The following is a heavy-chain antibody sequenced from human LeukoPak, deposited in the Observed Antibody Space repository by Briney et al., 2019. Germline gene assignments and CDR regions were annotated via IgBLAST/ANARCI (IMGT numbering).Heavy chain of an antibody. CDR2: ISSSETT. Sequence: ASETLSLTRSVSGGSVTSYYWNWVRQTPGKGLEWIGYISSSETTDYGPSFKSRVTMSLDTSKNQFSLNLSSVTAADTGVYYCARGYCSDERCPVFPSWGQGTLVTVSS. J-gene: IGHJ5*02. CDR1: GGSVTSYY. D-gene: IGHD2-15*01. V-gene: IGHV4-59*02. CDR3: ARGYCSDERCPVFPS.